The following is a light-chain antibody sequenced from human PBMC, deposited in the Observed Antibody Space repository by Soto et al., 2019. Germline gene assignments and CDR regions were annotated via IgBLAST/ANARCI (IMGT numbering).Light chain of an antibody. CDR2: SNN. CDR3: VAWDDSLNGYV. Sequence: QSVVTQPPSASGTPGQRVTISCSGSSSNIGSNNVNWYQQLPGTAPKLLIYSNNQRPSGVPDRFSGSKSGTSASLAISGLQSEYEADYYCVAWDDSLNGYVFGTGTKLTVL. V-gene: IGLV1-44*01. CDR1: SSNIGSNN. J-gene: IGLJ1*01.